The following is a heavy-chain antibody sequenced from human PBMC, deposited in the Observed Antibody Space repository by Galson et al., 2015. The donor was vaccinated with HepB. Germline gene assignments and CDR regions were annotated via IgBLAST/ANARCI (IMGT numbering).Heavy chain of an antibody. CDR2: ISSSSSYT. V-gene: IGHV3-11*06. CDR3: ARDGRIAVAGTLSDY. CDR1: GFTFSSYA. D-gene: IGHD6-19*01. Sequence: SLRLSCAASGFTFSSYAMSWVRQAPGKGLEWVSYISSSSSYTNYADSVKGRFTISRDNAKNSLYLQMNSLRAEDTAVYYCARDGRIAVAGTLSDYWGQGTLVTVSS. J-gene: IGHJ4*02.